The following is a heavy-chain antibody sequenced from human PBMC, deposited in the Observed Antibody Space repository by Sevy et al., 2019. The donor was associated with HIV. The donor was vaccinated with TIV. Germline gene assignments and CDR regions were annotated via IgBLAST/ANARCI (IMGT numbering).Heavy chain of an antibody. CDR3: AKPRRDGYKGYGG. CDR1: GFTLSSYG. Sequence: GGSLRLSCAASGFTLSSYGMSWVRQAPGKGLEWVSAISGSGGSTYYADSVKGRFTISRDNSKNTLYLQMNSLRAEDTAVYYCAKPRRDGYKGYGGWGQGTLVTVSS. J-gene: IGHJ4*02. D-gene: IGHD5-12*01. V-gene: IGHV3-23*01. CDR2: ISGSGGST.